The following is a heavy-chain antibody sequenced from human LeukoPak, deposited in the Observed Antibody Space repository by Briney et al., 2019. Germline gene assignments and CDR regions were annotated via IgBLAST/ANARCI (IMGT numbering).Heavy chain of an antibody. V-gene: IGHV3-23*01. D-gene: IGHD2-2*01. J-gene: IGHJ4*02. CDR1: GFTFSSYA. CDR3: AKGSCSSTSCYYFDY. Sequence: GALRLSCAASGFTFSSYAMRWVRQAPGKGLEWVSAISGSGGSTYYADSVKGRFTISRDNSKNTLYLQMNSLRAEDTAVYYCAKGSCSSTSCYYFDYWGQGTLVTVSS. CDR2: ISGSGGST.